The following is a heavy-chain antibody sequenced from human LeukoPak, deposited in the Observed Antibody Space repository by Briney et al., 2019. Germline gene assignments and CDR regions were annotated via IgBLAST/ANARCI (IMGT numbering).Heavy chain of an antibody. D-gene: IGHD3-3*01. J-gene: IGHJ3*02. CDR3: ARLSYRLMEGAFDI. CDR2: IYSGGST. CDR1: GFTVGSNY. Sequence: PGGSLRLSCAASGFTVGSNYMSWVRQAPGKGLEWVSVIYSGGSTYYADSVKGRFTISRHNSKNTLYLQMNSLRAEDTAVYYCARLSYRLMEGAFDIWGQGTMVTVSS. V-gene: IGHV3-53*04.